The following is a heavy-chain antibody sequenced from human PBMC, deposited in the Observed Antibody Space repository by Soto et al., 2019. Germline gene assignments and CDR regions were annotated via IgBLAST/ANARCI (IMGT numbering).Heavy chain of an antibody. CDR3: TRHAYNWNNWFDP. CDR1: GFTFSGSA. V-gene: IGHV3-73*01. Sequence: GGSLRLSCAASGFTFSGSAMHWVRQASGKGLEWVGRIRSKANSYATAYAASVKGRFTISRDDSKNTAYLQMNSLKTEDTAVYYCTRHAYNWNNWFDPWGQGTLVTVSS. CDR2: IRSKANSYAT. J-gene: IGHJ5*02. D-gene: IGHD1-20*01.